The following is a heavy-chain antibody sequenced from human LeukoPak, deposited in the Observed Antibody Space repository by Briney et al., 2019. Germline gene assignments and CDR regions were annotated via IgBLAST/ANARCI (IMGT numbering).Heavy chain of an antibody. CDR1: GFTFSSYE. CDR3: ARDPGDSYGYGLAY. D-gene: IGHD5-18*01. J-gene: IGHJ4*02. CDR2: ISSSGSTI. Sequence: PGGSLRLSCAASGFTFSSYEMNWVRQAPGKGLEGVSYISSSGSTIYYADSVEGRFTISRENVKHSLYLQMNSLRAADTALYYCARDPGDSYGYGLAYWGQGTLVTVSS. V-gene: IGHV3-48*03.